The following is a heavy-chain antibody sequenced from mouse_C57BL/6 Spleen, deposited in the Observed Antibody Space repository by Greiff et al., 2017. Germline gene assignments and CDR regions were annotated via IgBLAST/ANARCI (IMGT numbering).Heavy chain of an antibody. V-gene: IGHV1-81*01. CDR2: IYPRSGNT. Sequence: QVQLQQSGAELARPGASVKLSCKASGYTFTSYGISWVKQRTGQGLEWIGEIYPRSGNTYYNEKFKGKATLTADKSSSTAYMELRSLTSEDSAVYFCARYTTVVAKYFDVWGTGTTVTVSS. CDR3: ARYTTVVAKYFDV. CDR1: GYTFTSYG. D-gene: IGHD1-1*01. J-gene: IGHJ1*03.